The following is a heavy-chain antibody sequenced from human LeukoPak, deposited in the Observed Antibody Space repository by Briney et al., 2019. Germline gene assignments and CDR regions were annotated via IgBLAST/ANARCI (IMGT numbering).Heavy chain of an antibody. J-gene: IGHJ5*02. CDR3: ARGGSGSYFSWLDP. V-gene: IGHV1-18*01. Sequence: GASVKVSCKASGYTFTSYSITWVRQAPGQGLEWMGWISAYNGNTKYAQKLQGRVTMTTDTSTSTAYMELRSLRSDDTAVYYCARGGSGSYFSWLDPWGQGTLVTVSS. CDR2: ISAYNGNT. D-gene: IGHD3-10*01. CDR1: GYTFTSYS.